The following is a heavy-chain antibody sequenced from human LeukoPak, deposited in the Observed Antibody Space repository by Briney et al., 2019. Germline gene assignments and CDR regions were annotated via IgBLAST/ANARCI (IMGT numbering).Heavy chain of an antibody. D-gene: IGHD3-22*01. CDR1: GGSISSGSYY. V-gene: IGHV4-61*02. CDR3: ARGGRVVVIPPNL. CDR2: IYTSGST. J-gene: IGHJ2*01. Sequence: SETLSLTCTVSGGSISSGSYYWSWIRQPAGKGLEWIGRIYTSGSTNYNPSLKSRVTISVDTSKNQFSLKLNSVTAADTAVYYCARGGRVVVIPPNLWGRGTLVTVSS.